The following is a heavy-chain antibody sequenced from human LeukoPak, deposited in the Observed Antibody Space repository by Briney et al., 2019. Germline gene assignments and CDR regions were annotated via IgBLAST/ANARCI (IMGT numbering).Heavy chain of an antibody. CDR1: GYSFTNYW. CDR2: IYPGDSDT. J-gene: IGHJ4*02. CDR3: ARPEKRQLWSQPGF. Sequence: GESLKISCKGSGYSFTNYWIVWVRQMPGKGLEWMGIIYPGDSDTRYSPSFQGQVTISVDKSISTAYLQWNSLKASDTAMYYCARPEKRQLWSQPGFWGQGTLVTVSS. D-gene: IGHD5-18*01. V-gene: IGHV5-51*01.